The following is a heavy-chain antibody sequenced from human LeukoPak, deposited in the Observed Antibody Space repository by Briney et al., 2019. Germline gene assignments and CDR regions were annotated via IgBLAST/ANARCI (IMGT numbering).Heavy chain of an antibody. CDR2: ISYDGSNK. D-gene: IGHD3-22*01. Sequence: GGSLRLSCAASGFTFSSYPMHWARQAPGKGLEWVAVISYDGSNKYYADSVKGRFTISRDNSKNTLYLQMNSLRAEDTAVFYCARAPPPSDSSGYYLGYYFDYWGQGALVTVSS. CDR1: GFTFSSYP. J-gene: IGHJ4*02. V-gene: IGHV3-30-3*01. CDR3: ARAPPPSDSSGYYLGYYFDY.